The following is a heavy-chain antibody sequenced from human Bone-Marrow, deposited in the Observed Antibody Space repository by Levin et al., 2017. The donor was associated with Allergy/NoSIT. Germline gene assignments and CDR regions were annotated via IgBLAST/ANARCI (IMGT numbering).Heavy chain of an antibody. CDR1: GFTFSDHY. CDR3: TIPARRADVFDI. Sequence: GGSLRLSCVASGFTFSDHYMDWVRQAPGQGLEWVGRSRDKGNSYTTDYAASVKGRFTISRDDSRNSVSLQMNSLQIEDTAVYYCTIPARRADVFDIWGQGTMVTVSS. J-gene: IGHJ3*02. CDR2: SRDKGNSYTT. D-gene: IGHD2-2*01. V-gene: IGHV3-72*01.